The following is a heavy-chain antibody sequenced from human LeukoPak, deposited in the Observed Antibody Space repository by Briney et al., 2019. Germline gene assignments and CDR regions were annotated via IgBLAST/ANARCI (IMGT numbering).Heavy chain of an antibody. CDR2: MIPILGIA. Sequence: SVKVSCKASGGTFSSYAISWVRQAPGQGLEWMGRMIPILGIANYAQKFQGRVTITADKSTSTAYMELSSLRSEDTAEYYCARDIVVVQKSYGMDVWGQGTTVTVSS. CDR3: ARDIVVVQKSYGMDV. CDR1: GGTFSSYA. D-gene: IGHD2-2*01. J-gene: IGHJ6*02. V-gene: IGHV1-69*04.